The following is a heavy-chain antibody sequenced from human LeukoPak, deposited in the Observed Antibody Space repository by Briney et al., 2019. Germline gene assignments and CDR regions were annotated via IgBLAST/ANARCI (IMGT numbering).Heavy chain of an antibody. CDR2: ISGSGGST. D-gene: IGHD6-19*01. CDR1: GFTFSSYA. CDR3: ATFGYSSGTFDY. Sequence: PGGSLRLSCAASGFTFSSYAMSWVRQAPGKGLEWVSAISGSGGSTYYADSVKGRFTISRDKSKNTLYLQMNSLRAEDTAVYYCATFGYSSGTFDYWGQGTLVTVSS. V-gene: IGHV3-23*01. J-gene: IGHJ4*02.